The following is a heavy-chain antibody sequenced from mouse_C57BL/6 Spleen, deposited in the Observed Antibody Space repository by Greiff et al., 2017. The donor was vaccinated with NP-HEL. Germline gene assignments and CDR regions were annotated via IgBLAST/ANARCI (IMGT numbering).Heavy chain of an antibody. V-gene: IGHV1-55*01. CDR1: GYTFTSYW. J-gene: IGHJ3*01. Sequence: QVQLQQPGAELVKPGASVKMSCKASGYTFTSYWITWVKQRPGQGLEWIGDIYPGSGSTTYNEKFKSKATLTVDTSSSTAYMQLSSLTSEDSAVYYCARYGYGSSPWFAYWGQGTLVTVSA. CDR3: ARYGYGSSPWFAY. D-gene: IGHD1-1*01. CDR2: IYPGSGST.